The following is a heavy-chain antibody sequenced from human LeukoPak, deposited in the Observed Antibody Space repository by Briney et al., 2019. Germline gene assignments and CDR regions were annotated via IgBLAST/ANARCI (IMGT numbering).Heavy chain of an antibody. J-gene: IGHJ3*02. CDR3: ARVGYSYGYGFDAFDI. D-gene: IGHD5-18*01. CDR1: GFTFYKNG. V-gene: IGHV3-23*01. Sequence: PGGSLRLSCAASGFTFYKNGMSWVRQAPGKGLEWVASSSAGSTYYADSVKGRFTISRDNAKNTLYLQMNSLRAEDTAVYYCARVGYSYGYGFDAFDIWGQGTMVTVSS. CDR2: SSSAGST.